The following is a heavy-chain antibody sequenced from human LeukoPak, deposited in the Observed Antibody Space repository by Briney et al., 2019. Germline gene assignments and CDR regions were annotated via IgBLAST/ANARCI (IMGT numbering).Heavy chain of an antibody. J-gene: IGHJ4*02. Sequence: GGSLRLSCAASGFTFSSYGMHWVRQAPGKGLEWVAFIRYDGSNKYYADSVKGRFTISRDNSKNTLYLQMNSLRAEDTAVYYCAKKRGSSWFGYFDYWGQGTLVTVSS. CDR1: GFTFSSYG. CDR2: IRYDGSNK. V-gene: IGHV3-30*02. CDR3: AKKRGSSWFGYFDY. D-gene: IGHD6-13*01.